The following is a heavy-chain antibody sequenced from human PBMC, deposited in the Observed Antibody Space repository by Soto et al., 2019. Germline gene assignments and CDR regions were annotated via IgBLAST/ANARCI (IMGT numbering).Heavy chain of an antibody. Sequence: SETLSLTCTVSGDSISSYYWSWIRQPPVKGLEWIGYIYYSGSTNYNPSLKSRVTISVDTSKNQFSLKLSSVTAADTAVYYCARMGMEQQLVLDYWGQGTLVTVS. CDR2: IYYSGST. CDR1: GDSISSYY. J-gene: IGHJ4*02. D-gene: IGHD6-13*01. CDR3: ARMGMEQQLVLDY. V-gene: IGHV4-59*08.